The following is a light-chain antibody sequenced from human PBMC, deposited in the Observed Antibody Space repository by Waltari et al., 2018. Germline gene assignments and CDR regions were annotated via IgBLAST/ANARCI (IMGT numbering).Light chain of an antibody. CDR2: WAS. J-gene: IGKJ1*01. CDR1: QNVLYSSNNKNY. V-gene: IGKV4-1*01. CDR3: QQYYSTPPT. Sequence: DIVMTQSPDSLAVSLGGQATLNCQSNQNVLYSSNNKNYLAWFQQKPGQPPKLLLYWASTRESGVPDRFSGSGSGTDFTLTISTLQDEDVAVYYCQQYYSTPPTFGQGTKVEIK.